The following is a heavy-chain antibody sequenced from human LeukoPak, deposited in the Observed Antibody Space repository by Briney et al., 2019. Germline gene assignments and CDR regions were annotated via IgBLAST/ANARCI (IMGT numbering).Heavy chain of an antibody. CDR2: IWYDGSNK. Sequence: PGGSLRLSCAASGFTFSSYGMHWVRQAPGKGLEWVAVIWYDGSNKYYADSVKGRFTISRDNSKNTLYLQMNSLRAEDTAVYYCAREGPDYGMDVWGQGTTVTVSS. D-gene: IGHD1-14*01. CDR1: GFTFSSYG. V-gene: IGHV3-33*01. CDR3: AREGPDYGMDV. J-gene: IGHJ6*02.